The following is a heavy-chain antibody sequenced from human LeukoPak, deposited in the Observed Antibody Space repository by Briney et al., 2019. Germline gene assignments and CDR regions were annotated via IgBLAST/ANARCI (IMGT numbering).Heavy chain of an antibody. J-gene: IGHJ4*02. CDR1: GYTLTELS. D-gene: IGHD1-26*01. Sequence: ASVKVSCKVSGYTLTELSIHWVRQAPGKGLQWMGRVDPEDGEAIYAQRFQGRVSMTEDKSTDTAYMELSSLRSEDTAMYYCATGSTFRWEVLKPFDYWGQGTLVTVSA. CDR3: ATGSTFRWEVLKPFDY. CDR2: VDPEDGEA. V-gene: IGHV1-24*01.